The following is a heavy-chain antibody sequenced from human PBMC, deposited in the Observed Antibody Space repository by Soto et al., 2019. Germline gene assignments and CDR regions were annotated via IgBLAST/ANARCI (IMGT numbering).Heavy chain of an antibody. CDR1: GYTFTTYF. CDR3: ARDRRYCSNSNCYNFLGPDY. Sequence: QVQLVQSGAEVKKPGASVQVSCKASGYTFTTYFMHWVRQAPGQGLEWMGFINPNDGSTSYAQKFQGRVTMTTDTSTSTVYMDLSSLRSEDTAVYFCARDRRYCSNSNCYNFLGPDYWGQGTLVTVSS. CDR2: INPNDGST. V-gene: IGHV1-46*01. D-gene: IGHD2-2*02. J-gene: IGHJ4*02.